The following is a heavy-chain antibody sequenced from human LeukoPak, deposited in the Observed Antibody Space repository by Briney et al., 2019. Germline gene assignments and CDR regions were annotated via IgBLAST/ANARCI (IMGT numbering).Heavy chain of an antibody. CDR3: ARGQGSRRFTYYYYYGMDV. D-gene: IGHD3-10*01. CDR2: INHSGTT. Sequence: SETLSLTCAVYGGSFSGYYWSWIRQPPGKGLEWIGEINHSGTTNYNPSLKSRVNISVDTSKNQFSLKLSSVTAADTAVYYCARGQGSRRFTYYYYYGMDVWGQGTTVTVSS. CDR1: GGSFSGYY. J-gene: IGHJ6*02. V-gene: IGHV4-34*01.